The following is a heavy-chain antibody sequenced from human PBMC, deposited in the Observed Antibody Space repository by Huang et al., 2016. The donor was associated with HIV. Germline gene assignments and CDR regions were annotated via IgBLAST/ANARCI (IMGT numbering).Heavy chain of an antibody. V-gene: IGHV1-8*01. D-gene: IGHD3-10*01. CDR1: GYTFTNYD. CDR2: MNHKSCNV. Sequence: QIQLAQSGAEVKKPGASVKVSCKASGYTFTNYDINWVRQASGQGREWMGWMNHKSCNVGYTKKFQGRVAILRNSSINTSYLEVTSLTSEDTAVYYCARGFGINYNHEAFDVWGQGTMVTVSS. J-gene: IGHJ3*01. CDR3: ARGFGINYNHEAFDV.